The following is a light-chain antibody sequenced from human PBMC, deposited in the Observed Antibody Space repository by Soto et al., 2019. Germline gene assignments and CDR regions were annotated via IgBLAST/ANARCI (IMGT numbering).Light chain of an antibody. CDR2: EDN. J-gene: IGLJ2*01. V-gene: IGLV2-23*02. CDR3: CSYAGRTTFVI. CDR1: SSDLGNYNL. Sequence: QSALTQPASVSGSPGQSITISCTETSSDLGNYNLVSWYQQHPGKAPKLLIFEDNKRPSRVSDRFSGSKSGNTASLTISGLQAEDEADYFCCSYAGRTTFVIFGGGTKLTVL.